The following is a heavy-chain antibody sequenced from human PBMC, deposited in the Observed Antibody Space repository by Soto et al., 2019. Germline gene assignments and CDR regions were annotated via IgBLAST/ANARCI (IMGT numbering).Heavy chain of an antibody. J-gene: IGHJ4*02. CDR3: ATPAYDY. D-gene: IGHD3-16*01. Sequence: GSLRLSCAASGFIFSTSGSAFSRYAMTWVRQTSGKALEWVSSISGSGVRTYYSDSVRGRFTISRDNSKDRLYLEMNSVRAEDTAVYYCATPAYDYWGQGTLVTVSS. CDR1: GFIFSTSGSAFSRYA. CDR2: ISGSGVRT. V-gene: IGHV3-23*01.